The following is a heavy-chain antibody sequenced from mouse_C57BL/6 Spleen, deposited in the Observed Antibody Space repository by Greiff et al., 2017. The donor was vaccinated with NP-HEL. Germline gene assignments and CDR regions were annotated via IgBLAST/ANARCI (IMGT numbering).Heavy chain of an antibody. Sequence: QVQLQQPGAELVRPGTSVKLSCKASGYTFTSYWMHWVKQRPGQGLEWIGVIDPSDSYTNYNQKFKGKATLTVDTSSSTAYMQLSSLTSEDSAVYYCARWGTTVVTYFDYWGQGTTLTVSS. V-gene: IGHV1-59*01. J-gene: IGHJ2*01. CDR3: ARWGTTVVTYFDY. CDR2: IDPSDSYT. CDR1: GYTFTSYW. D-gene: IGHD1-1*01.